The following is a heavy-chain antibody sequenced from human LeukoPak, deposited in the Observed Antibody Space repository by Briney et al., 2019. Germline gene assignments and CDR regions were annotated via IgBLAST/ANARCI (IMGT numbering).Heavy chain of an antibody. J-gene: IGHJ6*03. CDR3: ARGAGQVVVNDYYMDV. CDR2: MNPNSGNT. D-gene: IGHD2-2*01. V-gene: IGHV1-8*03. Sequence: ASVKVSCKASGYTFTSYAMNWVRQATGQGLEWMGWMNPNSGNTGYAQKFQGRVTITRNTSISTAYMELSGLRSEDTAVYYCARGAGQVVVNDYYMDVWGKGTTVTVSS. CDR1: GYTFTSYA.